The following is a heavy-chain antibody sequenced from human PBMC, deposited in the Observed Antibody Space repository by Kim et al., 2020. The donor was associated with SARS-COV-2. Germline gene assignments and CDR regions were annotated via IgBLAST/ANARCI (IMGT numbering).Heavy chain of an antibody. CDR1: GGSISSSSYY. J-gene: IGHJ4*02. CDR2: IYYSGST. D-gene: IGHD6-6*01. V-gene: IGHV4-39*07. CDR3: AREGYSSSSGPFL. Sequence: SETLSLTCTVSGGSISSSSYYWGWIRQPPGKGLEWIGSIYYSGSTYYNPSLKSRVTISVDTSKNQFSLKLSSVTAADTAVYYCAREGYSSSSGPFLWGQGTLVTVSS.